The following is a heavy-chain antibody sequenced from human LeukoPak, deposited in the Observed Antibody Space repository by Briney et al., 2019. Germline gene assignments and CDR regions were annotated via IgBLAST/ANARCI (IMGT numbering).Heavy chain of an antibody. CDR1: GFTFDDYA. V-gene: IGHV3-9*03. D-gene: IGHD5-24*01. CDR3: AKGDGYTLRGAFDY. J-gene: IGHJ4*02. Sequence: GGSLRLSCAAAGFTFDDYAMHWVRHVPGKGLEWVSGISWNSGSIGYADCVKGRFAISRDNAENSLYLQMNSLRADDMALYYCAKGDGYTLRGAFDYWGQGTLVTVSS. CDR2: ISWNSGSI.